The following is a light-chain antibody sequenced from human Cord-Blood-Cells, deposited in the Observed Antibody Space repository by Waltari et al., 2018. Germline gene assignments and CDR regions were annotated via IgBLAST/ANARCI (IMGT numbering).Light chain of an antibody. CDR1: SSDVGCYNL. Sequence: QSALTQPASVSGPPGQSITIPCTGTSSDVGCYNLVSWYQQHPGKAPKLMIYEGSKRPSGVSKRFSGSKSGNTASLTISGLQAEDEADYYCCSYAGSSTWGFGGGTKLTVL. V-gene: IGLV2-23*01. CDR2: EGS. J-gene: IGLJ3*02. CDR3: CSYAGSSTWG.